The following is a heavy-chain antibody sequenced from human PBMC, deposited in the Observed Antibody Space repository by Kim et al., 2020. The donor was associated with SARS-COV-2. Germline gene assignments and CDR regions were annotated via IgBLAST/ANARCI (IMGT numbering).Heavy chain of an antibody. D-gene: IGHD3-22*01. CDR3: AKDDTYYYDSIGDVCDY. V-gene: IGHV3-23*03. CDR2: IYGGGSST. J-gene: IGHJ4*02. Sequence: GGSLRLSCAASGFTFSSYAMSWVRQAPGKGLEWVSVIYGGGSSTYYADSVKGRFTISRDNSKNTLYLQMNSLRAEDTAVYYCAKDDTYYYDSIGDVCDYWGQGTLVTVSS. CDR1: GFTFSSYA.